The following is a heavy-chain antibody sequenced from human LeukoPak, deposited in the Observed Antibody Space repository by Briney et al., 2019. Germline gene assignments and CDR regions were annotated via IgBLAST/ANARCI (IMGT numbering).Heavy chain of an antibody. CDR3: AKASNGFFDY. D-gene: IGHD2-8*01. CDR2: ISYDGGNK. CDR1: GFTFSSYG. V-gene: IGHV3-30*18. J-gene: IGHJ4*02. Sequence: GGSLRLSCAASGFTFSSYGMNWVRQAPGKGLEWVAIISYDGGNKYYVDSVKGRFTISRDNSKNTLYLQMNSLRAEDTALYYCAKASNGFFDYWAREPWSPSPQ.